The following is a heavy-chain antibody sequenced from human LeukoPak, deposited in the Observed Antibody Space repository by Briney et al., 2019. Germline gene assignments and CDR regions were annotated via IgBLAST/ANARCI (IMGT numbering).Heavy chain of an antibody. CDR2: ITWDGSSH. J-gene: IGHJ4*02. CDR3: ARDTGPRPIGYFDS. D-gene: IGHD2-15*01. CDR1: GFTFDDYA. Sequence: GGSLRLSCATSGFTFDDYALHWVRRSPEKGLEWLSLITWDGSSHYYADSVKGRFTISRDNSKNSLYLQMDGLRPEDTALYFCARDTGPRPIGYFDSWGQETPVTVSS. V-gene: IGHV3-43D*03.